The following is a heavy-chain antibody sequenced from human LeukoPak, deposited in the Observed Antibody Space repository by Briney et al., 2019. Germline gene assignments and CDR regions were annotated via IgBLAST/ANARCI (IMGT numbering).Heavy chain of an antibody. CDR3: ARDWGIVSNAWFDP. Sequence: GASVKVSCKASGYTFTSYGISWVRQAPGQGLEWMGWISAYNGNTNYAQKLQGRVTMTTDTSTSTAYMELRSLRSDDTAVYYCARDWGIVSNAWFDPWGQGTLVTVSS. D-gene: IGHD2/OR15-2a*01. CDR1: GYTFTSYG. V-gene: IGHV1-18*01. CDR2: ISAYNGNT. J-gene: IGHJ5*02.